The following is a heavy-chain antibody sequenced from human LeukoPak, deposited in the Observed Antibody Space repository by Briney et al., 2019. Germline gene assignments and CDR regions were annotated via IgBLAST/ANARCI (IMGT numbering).Heavy chain of an antibody. J-gene: IGHJ6*03. CDR1: GFTFSSYG. CDR3: ARDSHTRDSPDYYMDV. V-gene: IGHV3-30*03. D-gene: IGHD2-15*01. Sequence: PGRSLRLSCAASGFTFSSYGMHWVRQAPGKWLEWVAIISYDGSNKYYADSVKGRFTISRDNSKNTLYLQMNSLRAEDTAVYYCARDSHTRDSPDYYMDVWGKGTTVTVSS. CDR2: ISYDGSNK.